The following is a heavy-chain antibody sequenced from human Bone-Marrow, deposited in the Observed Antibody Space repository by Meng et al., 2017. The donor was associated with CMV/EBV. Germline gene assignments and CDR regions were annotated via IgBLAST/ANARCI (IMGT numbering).Heavy chain of an antibody. CDR3: TRGRTGDRLRD. CDR1: DGSFTGYY. CDR2: IRPGGST. Sequence: LTCAVYDGSFTGYYWNWIRQPPGAGLEWIGEIRPGGSTSYNPSLKSRITISVDTSKNQFSLKLSSVTAADTAVYYCTRGRTGDRLRDWGQGTLVTVSS. V-gene: IGHV4-34*01. D-gene: IGHD3-10*01. J-gene: IGHJ4*02.